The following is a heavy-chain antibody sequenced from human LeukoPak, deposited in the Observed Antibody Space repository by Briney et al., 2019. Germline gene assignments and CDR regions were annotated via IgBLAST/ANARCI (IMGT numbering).Heavy chain of an antibody. J-gene: IGHJ4*02. V-gene: IGHV3-48*04. CDR1: RFTFSSYG. CDR3: ARADYGDRFDY. D-gene: IGHD4-17*01. CDR2: ISSSGSTI. Sequence: GGSLRLSCAASRFTFSSYGMHWVRQAPGKGLEWVSYISSSGSTIYYADSVKGRFTTSRDNAKNSLYLQMNSLRAEDTAVYYCARADYGDRFDYWGQGTLVTVSS.